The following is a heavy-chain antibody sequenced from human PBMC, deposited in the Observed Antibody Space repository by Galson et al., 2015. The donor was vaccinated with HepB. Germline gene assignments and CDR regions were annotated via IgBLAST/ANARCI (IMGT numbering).Heavy chain of an antibody. J-gene: IGHJ4*02. CDR2: ISRGGDTS. Sequence: SLRPSCAACGFTFTSYSMSWVRQAPGKGLECVSAISRGGDTSDYADSVKGRFTVSRDSSTNTLYLQMNGLRADDTAIYYCVRGTTAPDYWGQGTLVTVSS. V-gene: IGHV3-23*01. CDR1: GFTFTSYS. D-gene: IGHD2/OR15-2a*01. CDR3: VRGTTAPDY.